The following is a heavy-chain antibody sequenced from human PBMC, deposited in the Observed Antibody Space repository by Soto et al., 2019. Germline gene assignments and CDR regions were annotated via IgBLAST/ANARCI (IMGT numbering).Heavy chain of an antibody. CDR1: GGPLTTYF. CDR3: ARMTFDDYFDY. V-gene: IGHV4-59*01. Sequence: SETLSLTCNVSGGPLTTYFWSWIRQPPGKGLEWIGYISYSGTTNYNPSLKSRVTISVDTSKNQFSLKLSSVTAADTAVYYCARMTFDDYFDYWGQGTRVTVSS. CDR2: ISYSGTT. D-gene: IGHD2-21*02. J-gene: IGHJ4*02.